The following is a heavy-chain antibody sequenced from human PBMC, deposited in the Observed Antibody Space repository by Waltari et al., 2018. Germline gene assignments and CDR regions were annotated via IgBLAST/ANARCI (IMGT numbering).Heavy chain of an antibody. CDR2: IYSGGST. D-gene: IGHD3-10*01. CDR1: GFTVSSNY. J-gene: IGHJ4*02. CDR3: ASMVRGVAFDY. Sequence: EVQLVESGGGLIQPGGSLRLSCTASGFTVSSNYMSWVRQAPGKGLEWVSVIYSGGSTYYADSVKGRFTISRDNSKNTLYLQMNSLRAEDTAVYYCASMVRGVAFDYWGQGTLVTVSS. V-gene: IGHV3-53*01.